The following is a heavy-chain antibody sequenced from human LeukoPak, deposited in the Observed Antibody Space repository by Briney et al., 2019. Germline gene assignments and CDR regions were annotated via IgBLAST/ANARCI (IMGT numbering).Heavy chain of an antibody. J-gene: IGHJ4*02. V-gene: IGHV1-3*01. CDR2: ISAGNGNT. CDR3: ARDSGSGSNDY. CDR1: GYTFTSYA. Sequence: ASVKVSCTASGYTFTSYAIHWVRQAPGQRLEWMGWISAGNGNTKYSQNFQGRVTFISNTSATTAFMELSSLRSEDAAVYYCARDSGSGSNDYWGQGTLVTVSS. D-gene: IGHD1-26*01.